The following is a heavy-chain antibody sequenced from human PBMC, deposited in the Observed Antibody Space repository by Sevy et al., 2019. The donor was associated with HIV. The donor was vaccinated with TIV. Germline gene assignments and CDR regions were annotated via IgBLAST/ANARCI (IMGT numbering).Heavy chain of an antibody. V-gene: IGHV3-23*01. CDR1: GFTFSKYS. CDR3: AREGCTKPHDY. Sequence: GESLKISCVASGFTFSKYSMSWVRQPPGKGLEWVSTLSFGCGEINYADSVKGRFTISRDNSKSSAYLQMNNLRPEDTAVYYCAREGCTKPHDYWGQGTLVTVSS. D-gene: IGHD2-8*01. CDR2: LSFGCGEI. J-gene: IGHJ4*02.